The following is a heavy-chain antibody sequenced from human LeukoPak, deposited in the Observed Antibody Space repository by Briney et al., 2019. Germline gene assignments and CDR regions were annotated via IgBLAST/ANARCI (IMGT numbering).Heavy chain of an antibody. J-gene: IGHJ4*02. D-gene: IGHD3/OR15-3a*01. CDR1: GFTFTDAW. CDR2: IESNSDGGAT. V-gene: IGHV3-15*04. Sequence: GGSLRFSCAASGFTFTDAWVTWVRQSPGNGLEWVGRIESNSDGGATEYAAPVKGRFTISRDDSKTTLYLQMNSLKTEDTAIYYCTTFWTGHYVVDYWGQGTLVTVSS. CDR3: TTFWTGHYVVDY.